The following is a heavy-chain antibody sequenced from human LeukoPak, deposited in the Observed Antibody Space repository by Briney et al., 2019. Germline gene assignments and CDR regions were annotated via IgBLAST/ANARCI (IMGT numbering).Heavy chain of an antibody. D-gene: IGHD4-11*01. V-gene: IGHV1-2*02. CDR2: INPNSGGT. J-gene: IGHJ5*02. CDR3: ASMTTVTTGFDP. CDR1: GYTFTGYY. Sequence: ASVKVSCKASGYTFTGYYMHWVRQAPGQGLEWMGWINPNSGGTNYAQKFQGRVTMTRDTSISTAYMELSRLRSDDTAVHYCASMTTVTTGFDPWGQGTLVTVSS.